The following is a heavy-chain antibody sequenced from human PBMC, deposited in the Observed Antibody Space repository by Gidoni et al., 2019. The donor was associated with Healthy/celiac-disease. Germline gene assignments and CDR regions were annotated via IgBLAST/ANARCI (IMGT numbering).Heavy chain of an antibody. CDR2: ISSSGSTI. Sequence: EVQLVESGGGLVQPGGSLRLSCAASGFTFSSYEMNWVRQAPGKGLEWVSYISSSGSTIYYADSVKGRFTISRDNAKNSLYLQMNSLRAEDTAVYYCARSSNWNYAIDYWGQGTLVTVSS. D-gene: IGHD1-7*01. CDR1: GFTFSSYE. J-gene: IGHJ4*02. CDR3: ARSSNWNYAIDY. V-gene: IGHV3-48*03.